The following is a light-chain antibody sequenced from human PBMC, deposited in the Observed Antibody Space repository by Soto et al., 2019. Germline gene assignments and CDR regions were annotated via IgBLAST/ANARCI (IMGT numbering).Light chain of an antibody. CDR2: KAS. Sequence: DIQMTQSPSTLSASVGDRVAITCRASQSISIWLAWYQQKPGKAPKLLIYKASSLESGVPSRFSGSGSGTEFTLTISSLQPDDFATYYCQQYNKYSWTFGQGTKVEIK. J-gene: IGKJ1*01. CDR3: QQYNKYSWT. V-gene: IGKV1-5*03. CDR1: QSISIW.